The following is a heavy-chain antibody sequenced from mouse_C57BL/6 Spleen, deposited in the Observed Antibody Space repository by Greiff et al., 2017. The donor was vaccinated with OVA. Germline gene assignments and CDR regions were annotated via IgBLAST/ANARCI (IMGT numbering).Heavy chain of an antibody. D-gene: IGHD1-1*01. V-gene: IGHV2-2*01. CDR3: ARNPPYYYGSSSLYAMDY. J-gene: IGHJ4*01. Sequence: VKVVESGPGLVQPSQSLSIPCTVSGFSLTSYGVHWVRQSPGKGLEWLGVIWSGGSTDYNAAFISRLSISKDNSKSQVFFKMNSLQADDTAIYYCARNPPYYYGSSSLYAMDYWGQGTSVTVSS. CDR1: GFSLTSYG. CDR2: IWSGGST.